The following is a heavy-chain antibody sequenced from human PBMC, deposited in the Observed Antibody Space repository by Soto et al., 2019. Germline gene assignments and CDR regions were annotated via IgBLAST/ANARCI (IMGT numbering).Heavy chain of an antibody. CDR2: INHSGST. CDR3: ARGHRAARRPGFDD. D-gene: IGHD6-6*01. V-gene: IGHV4-34*01. J-gene: IGHJ4*02. CDR1: GGSFSGYY. Sequence: PSETLSLTCAVYGGSFSGYYWSWIRQPPGKGLEWIGEINHSGSTSYNPSLKSRVTISVDTSKNQFSLKLSSVTAADTAVYYCARGHRAARRPGFDDWGQGTLVTVS.